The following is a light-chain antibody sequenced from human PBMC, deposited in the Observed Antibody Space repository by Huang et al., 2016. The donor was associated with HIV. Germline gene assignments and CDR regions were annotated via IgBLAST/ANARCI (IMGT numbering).Light chain of an antibody. CDR2: EAS. CDR1: QSVSSN. V-gene: IGKV3-15*01. Sequence: ETVMTQSPDTLSVSPGERVTLSCRASQSVSSNLAWYQQKPGLPPRLLIDEASTRATGVPVKFSGSGSGTEFTLTISSLQSEDFAVYFCQQHYYSPYTFGQGTRLEIK. CDR3: QQHYYSPYT. J-gene: IGKJ2*01.